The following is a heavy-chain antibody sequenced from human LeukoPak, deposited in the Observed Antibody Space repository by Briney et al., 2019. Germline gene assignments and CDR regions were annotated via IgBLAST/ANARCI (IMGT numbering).Heavy chain of an antibody. Sequence: GESLRLSCSASEFTLRDAWMNWVRQAPGKGLEWVSSISASGGGTYYADSVKDRFTISRDTSKNTLYLQMNSLRAEDTAVYYCAPLAATTDYWGQGTLVTVSP. V-gene: IGHV3-23*01. D-gene: IGHD5-12*01. CDR2: ISASGGGT. CDR1: EFTLRDAW. J-gene: IGHJ4*02. CDR3: APLAATTDY.